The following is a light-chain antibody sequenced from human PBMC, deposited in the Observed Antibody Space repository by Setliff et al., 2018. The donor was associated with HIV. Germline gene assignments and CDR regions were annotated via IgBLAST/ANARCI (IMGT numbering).Light chain of an antibody. CDR3: LLSYSGARPM. J-gene: IGLJ3*02. CDR2: DTS. V-gene: IGLV7-46*01. Sequence: QAVVTQEPSLTVSPGGTVTLTCGSSTGAVTSGHYPYWFQQKPGQAPRTLIYDTSDKHSWTPARFSGSLLGGKATLTLSGAQPEDEAEYYCLLSYSGARPMFGGGTQRTVL. CDR1: TGAVTSGHY.